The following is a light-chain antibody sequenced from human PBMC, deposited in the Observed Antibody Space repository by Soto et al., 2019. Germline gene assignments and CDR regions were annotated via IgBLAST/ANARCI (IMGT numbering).Light chain of an antibody. CDR3: QQSYNTPL. Sequence: DIQMTQSPSSLSASVGDRVIITCRASQSISNHLNWYQQKPGKAPKLLIYAASSLQSGVPSRFSGSGFGTDFTLTINSLQPEDFAIYYCQQSYNTPLFGQGTKV. CDR1: QSISNH. J-gene: IGKJ1*01. CDR2: AAS. V-gene: IGKV1-39*01.